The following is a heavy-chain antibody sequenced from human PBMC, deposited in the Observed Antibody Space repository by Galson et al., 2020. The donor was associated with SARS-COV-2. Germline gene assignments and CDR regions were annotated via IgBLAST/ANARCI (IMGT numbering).Heavy chain of an antibody. J-gene: IGHJ4*02. D-gene: IGHD5-12*01. Sequence: TCTVSGYSISSGYYWAWIRQPPGKGLEWIGSIYHSGSTYYNPSLKSRVTISVDTSKNQFSLKVTSVTAADTAVYYCARVNPGYSGYDQFDYWGQGTLVTVSS. CDR1: GYSISSGYY. V-gene: IGHV4-38-2*02. CDR2: IYHSGST. CDR3: ARVNPGYSGYDQFDY.